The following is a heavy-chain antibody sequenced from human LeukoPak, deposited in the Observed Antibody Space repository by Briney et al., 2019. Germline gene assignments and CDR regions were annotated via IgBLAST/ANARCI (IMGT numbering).Heavy chain of an antibody. Sequence: PGGSLRLSCAASGFTFSSYGMHWVRQAPGKGLEWVAFIRYDGSNKYYADSVKGRFTISRDNSKNTLYLQMNSLRAEDTAVYYCAKVVGWLPPRHAFDIWGQGTMVTVSS. D-gene: IGHD5-12*01. CDR2: IRYDGSNK. CDR1: GFTFSSYG. J-gene: IGHJ3*02. V-gene: IGHV3-30*02. CDR3: AKVVGWLPPRHAFDI.